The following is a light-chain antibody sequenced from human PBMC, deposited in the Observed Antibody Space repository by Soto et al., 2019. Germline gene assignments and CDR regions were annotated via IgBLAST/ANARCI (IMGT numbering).Light chain of an antibody. Sequence: EIVLTQSPATLSLSPGERATLSCRASQSVSSYLAWHQQKPGQAPRLLLYAASNRATTIPASFSGSGSGTAISLTISTPELEDFGVYYYQQPSNWPITFGPGTKVLIK. J-gene: IGKJ3*01. CDR3: QQPSNWPIT. CDR1: QSVSSY. V-gene: IGKV3-11*01. CDR2: AAS.